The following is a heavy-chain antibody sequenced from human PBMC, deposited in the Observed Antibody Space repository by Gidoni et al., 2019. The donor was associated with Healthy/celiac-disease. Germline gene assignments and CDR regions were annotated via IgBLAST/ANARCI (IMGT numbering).Heavy chain of an antibody. CDR1: GFTFSAYY. J-gene: IGHJ3*02. CDR2: ISSSGSTI. CDR3: ARAMVRSAFDI. D-gene: IGHD2-21*01. Sequence: QVQLVQPGGVLVKPGGSLRLSCAASGFTFSAYYMSWIRQAQGKGLEWVSYISSSGSTIYYADSVKGRFTISRDNAKNSLYLQMNSLGAEDTAVYYCARAMVRSAFDIWGQGTMVTVSS. V-gene: IGHV3-11*01.